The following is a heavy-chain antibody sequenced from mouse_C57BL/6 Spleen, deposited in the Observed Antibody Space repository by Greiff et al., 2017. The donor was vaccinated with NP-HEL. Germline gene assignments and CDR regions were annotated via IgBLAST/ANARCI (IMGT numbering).Heavy chain of an antibody. J-gene: IGHJ2*01. Sequence: DVKLQESGPELVKPGASVKIPCKASGYTFTDYNMDWVKQSHGKSLEWIGDINPNNGGTIYNQKFKGKATLTVDKSSSTAYMELRSLTSEDTAVYYCARGDYEGYYFDYWGQGTTLTVSS. V-gene: IGHV1-18*01. CDR1: GYTFTDYN. CDR2: INPNNGGT. D-gene: IGHD2-3*01. CDR3: ARGDYEGYYFDY.